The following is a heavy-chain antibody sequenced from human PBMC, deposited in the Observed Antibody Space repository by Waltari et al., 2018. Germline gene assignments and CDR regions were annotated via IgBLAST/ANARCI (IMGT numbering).Heavy chain of an antibody. V-gene: IGHV4-30-4*08. Sequence: QVQLQESGPVLVKPSQTLSLTCTVSGDSVNNGDYYWSWLRQPPGKCLEWIVYIYYSGSTYYSPSLKSRVTISLDTSKNLFSLSLSSVTAADTAVYYCARINHASGSSNDYWGQGTLVTVSS. CDR3: ARINHASGSSNDY. CDR2: IYYSGST. D-gene: IGHD3-10*01. CDR1: GDSVNNGDYY. J-gene: IGHJ4*02.